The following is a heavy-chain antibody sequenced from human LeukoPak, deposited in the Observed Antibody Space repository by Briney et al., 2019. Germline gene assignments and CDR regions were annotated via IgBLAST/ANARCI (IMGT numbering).Heavy chain of an antibody. CDR2: ISGSGGST. J-gene: IGHJ4*02. CDR3: AKGCLGQFDWLSFDY. Sequence: PGGSLRLSCAASGSTFSSYAMSWVRQAPGKGLEWVSAISGSGGSTYYADSVKGRFTISRDNSKNTLYLQMNSLRAEDTAVYYCAKGCLGQFDWLSFDYWGQGTLVTVSS. CDR1: GSTFSSYA. V-gene: IGHV3-23*01. D-gene: IGHD3-9*01.